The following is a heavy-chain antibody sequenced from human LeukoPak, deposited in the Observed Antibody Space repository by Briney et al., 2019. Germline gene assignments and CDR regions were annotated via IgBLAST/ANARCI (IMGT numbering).Heavy chain of an antibody. CDR3: ARDSFPAAMGYYYYGMDV. D-gene: IGHD2-2*01. CDR1: GYTFTSYG. CDR2: ISAYNGNT. J-gene: IGHJ6*02. Sequence: ASVKVSCKVSGYTFTSYGISWVRQAPGQGLEWMGWISAYNGNTNYVQKLQGRVTMTTDTSTSTAYMELRSLRSDDTAVYYCARDSFPAAMGYYYYGMDVWGQGTTVTVSS. V-gene: IGHV1-18*01.